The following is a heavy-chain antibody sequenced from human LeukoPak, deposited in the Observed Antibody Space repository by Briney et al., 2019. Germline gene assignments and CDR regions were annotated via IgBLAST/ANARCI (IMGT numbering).Heavy chain of an antibody. J-gene: IGHJ6*02. CDR1: GDSVSSNNAA. D-gene: IGHD2-15*01. CDR3: AGGGLGYCSGGSCFYGLDV. V-gene: IGHV6-1*01. CDR2: TYYTSKWYN. Sequence: SQTLSLTCAISGDSVSSNNAAWNWIRQSPSRGLEWLGKTYYTSKWYNDYAVSVKSRITINPDTSKNQFSLQLNSVTPEDTAVYYCAGGGLGYCSGGSCFYGLDVWGQGTTVTVSS.